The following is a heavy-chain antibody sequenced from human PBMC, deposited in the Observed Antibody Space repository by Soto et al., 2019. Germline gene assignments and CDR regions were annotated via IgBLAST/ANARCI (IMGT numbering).Heavy chain of an antibody. CDR2: IFHIGST. J-gene: IGHJ5*02. D-gene: IGHD4-17*01. CDR1: GGALTDGGYY. CDR3: ARGGDYVTSFGP. V-gene: IGHV4-31*03. Sequence: QVQLQESGPRLVKPSQTLSLSCSVSGGALTDGGYYWAWIRQHPVKGLEWIGPIFHIGSTHYNPSLGSRVTRSVDTSLNEFSLHRSSVTAADTAVYACARGGDYVTSFGPWGQGTLVTVSS.